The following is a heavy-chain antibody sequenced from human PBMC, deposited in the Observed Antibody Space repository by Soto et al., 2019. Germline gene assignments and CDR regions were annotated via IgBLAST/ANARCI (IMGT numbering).Heavy chain of an antibody. CDR2: IGNSNNPT. D-gene: IGHD2-15*01. J-gene: IGHJ3*01. Sequence: EVQLVESGGGLVKPGGSPRLSCAASGFPFSDYSMLWVRQAPGKGLEWLAFIGNSNNPTFYAASVRGRFTISRDNPNTSVYVQMNSLREEDTAVYFCAREEGYCNGGRCSRGAFELWGQGTIVTVSS. CDR3: AREEGYCNGGRCSRGAFEL. V-gene: IGHV3-21*02. CDR1: GFPFSDYS.